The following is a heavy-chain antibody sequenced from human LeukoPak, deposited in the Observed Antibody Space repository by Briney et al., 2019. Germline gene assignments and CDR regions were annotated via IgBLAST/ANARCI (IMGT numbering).Heavy chain of an antibody. CDR1: GFTFNNAW. CDR3: TTGRIPPPGDYYYGMDV. V-gene: IGHV3-15*01. D-gene: IGHD7-27*01. CDR2: IKRKRDGGTT. J-gene: IGHJ6*02. Sequence: PGGSLRLSCAASGFTFNNAWMTWVRQAPGKGLEWVGRIKRKRDGGTTDYAAPVKGRFTISRDDSKNTLFLQMNSLKTEDTGVYYCTTGRIPPPGDYYYGMDVWGQGTTVTVSS.